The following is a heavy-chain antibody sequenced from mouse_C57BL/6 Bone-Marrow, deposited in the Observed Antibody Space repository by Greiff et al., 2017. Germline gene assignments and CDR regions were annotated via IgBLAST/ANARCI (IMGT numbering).Heavy chain of an antibody. CDR1: GYTFTSYW. CDR2: IHPNSGST. D-gene: IGHD2-3*01. J-gene: IGHJ4*01. CDR3: ARGWLLPMDY. Sequence: QVQLQQSGAELVKPGASVKISCKASGYTFTSYWMHWVKQRPGQGLEWIGMIHPNSGSTNYNKKFKSKATLTVDKSSSTAYMQLSSLTSEDSAVYYCARGWLLPMDYWGQGTSVTVSS. V-gene: IGHV1-64*01.